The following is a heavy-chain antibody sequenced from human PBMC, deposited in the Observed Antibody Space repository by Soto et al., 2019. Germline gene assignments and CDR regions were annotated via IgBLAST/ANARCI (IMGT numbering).Heavy chain of an antibody. V-gene: IGHV3-33*01. CDR2: IWYDGSNK. Sequence: QVQLVESGGGVVQPGKSLRLSCTASGLTFSTYGMHWVRQAPGKGLEWVAVIWYDGSNKYHGDSLKGRFTISRDNSKNTLYLQMNNLRAEDTAVYFCGRDGALGDTAVVDSWGQVTLVTVSS. J-gene: IGHJ4*02. CDR1: GLTFSTYG. D-gene: IGHD5-18*01. CDR3: GRDGALGDTAVVDS.